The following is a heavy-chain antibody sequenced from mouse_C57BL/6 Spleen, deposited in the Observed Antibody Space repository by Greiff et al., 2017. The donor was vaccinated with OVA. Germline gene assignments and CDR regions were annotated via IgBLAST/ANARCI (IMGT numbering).Heavy chain of an antibody. V-gene: IGHV1-26*01. CDR3: ARSRTAQATAWFAY. J-gene: IGHJ3*01. CDR1: GYTFTDYY. Sequence: EVQLQQSGPELVKPGASVKISCKASGYTFTDYYMNWVKQSHGKSLEWIGDINPNNGGTSYNQKFKGKATLTVDKSSSTAYMELRSLTSEVSAVYYCARSRTAQATAWFAYWGQGTLVTVSA. D-gene: IGHD3-2*02. CDR2: INPNNGGT.